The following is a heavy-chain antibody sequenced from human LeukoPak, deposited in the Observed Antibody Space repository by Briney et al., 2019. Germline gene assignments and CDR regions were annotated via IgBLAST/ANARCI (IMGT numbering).Heavy chain of an antibody. V-gene: IGHV3-15*01. J-gene: IGHJ4*02. Sequence: GGSLRLSCAASGFXFSNAWMSWVRQAPGKGLEWVGRIKSRTDDGTTDYAAPVKGRFTISRDDSKNRLYLQMNSLKTEDTAVYYCTTDSRVTMVRGVIIPRPFDYWGQGTLVTVSS. CDR1: GFXFSNAW. D-gene: IGHD3-10*01. CDR3: TTDSRVTMVRGVIIPRPFDY. CDR2: IKSRTDDGTT.